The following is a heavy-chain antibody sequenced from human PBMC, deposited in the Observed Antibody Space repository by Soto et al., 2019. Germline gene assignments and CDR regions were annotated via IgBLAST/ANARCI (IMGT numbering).Heavy chain of an antibody. V-gene: IGHV6-1*01. Sequence: SPTLSRTCVISGDSVSRNDGTSDCIRQSPSRGLEWLGRTYYRSKWYNDYAVSVKSRITINPDTSKNQISLQLNSVTPEDTAVYYCVRLIGNSWLDYWGQGTLVTVSS. D-gene: IGHD6-13*01. CDR3: VRLIGNSWLDY. CDR2: TYYRSKWYN. CDR1: GDSVSRNDGT. J-gene: IGHJ4*02.